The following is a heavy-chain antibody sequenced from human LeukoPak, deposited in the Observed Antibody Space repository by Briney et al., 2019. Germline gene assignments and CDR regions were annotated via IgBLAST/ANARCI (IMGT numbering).Heavy chain of an antibody. J-gene: IGHJ3*02. CDR2: IYYSGST. Sequence: SETLSLTCTVSGGSISSYYWSWIRQPPGKGLEWIGYIYYSGSTNYNPSLKSQVTISVDTSKNQFSLKLSSVTAADTAVYYCARVFYDILSPGVGFDIWGQGTMVTVSS. CDR3: ARVFYDILSPGVGFDI. CDR1: GGSISSYY. D-gene: IGHD3-9*01. V-gene: IGHV4-59*01.